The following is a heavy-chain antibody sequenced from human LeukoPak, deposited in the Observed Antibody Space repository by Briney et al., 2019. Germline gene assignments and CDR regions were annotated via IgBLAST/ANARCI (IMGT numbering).Heavy chain of an antibody. Sequence: ASVKVSCKASGYTFTNYYMHWVRQAPGQGLEWMGIINPSGGSTSYAQKFQGRVTMTTDTSTSTAYMELRSLRSEDTAVYYCARDGYCSSTSCEGWFDPWGQGTLVTVSS. D-gene: IGHD2-2*03. V-gene: IGHV1-46*01. CDR3: ARDGYCSSTSCEGWFDP. CDR1: GYTFTNYY. J-gene: IGHJ5*02. CDR2: INPSGGST.